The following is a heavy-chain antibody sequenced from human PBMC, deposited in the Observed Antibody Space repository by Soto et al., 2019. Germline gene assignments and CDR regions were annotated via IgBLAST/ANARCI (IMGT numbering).Heavy chain of an antibody. J-gene: IGHJ3*02. CDR3: ARLSYYDSSGTPIPRNAAFDI. V-gene: IGHV5-10-1*01. CDR1: GYSFTSYR. D-gene: IGHD3-22*01. Sequence: PGEALKISCKGSGYSFTSYRMRWARQMPRKGLGGMGRTDPNDSYTTYSPSLQGHITISADKSISTDYLQWSSLKASDTAMYYCARLSYYDSSGTPIPRNAAFDIWGQGTMVTVSS. CDR2: TDPNDSYT.